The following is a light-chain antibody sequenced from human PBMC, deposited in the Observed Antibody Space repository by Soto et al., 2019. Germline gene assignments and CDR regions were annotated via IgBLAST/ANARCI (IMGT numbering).Light chain of an antibody. CDR1: QSVSTY. CDR2: DAS. CDR3: HQRSDWPPVT. Sequence: EIVLTQSPATLSLSPGERATLSCRASQSVSTYLAWYQQKPGQAPRLLIYDASTRATGIPARFSGSGSGTEFTLTISSLEPEDFAVYYCHQRSDWPPVTFGGGTKVEIK. J-gene: IGKJ4*01. V-gene: IGKV3-11*01.